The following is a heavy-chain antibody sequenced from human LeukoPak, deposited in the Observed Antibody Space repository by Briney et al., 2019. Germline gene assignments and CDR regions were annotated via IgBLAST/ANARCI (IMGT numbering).Heavy chain of an antibody. D-gene: IGHD6-19*01. CDR1: GYTFTSYG. V-gene: IGHV1-18*01. CDR3: ARASIAVAGLGHFQH. Sequence: ASVKVSCKASGYTFTSYGISWVQQAPGQGFEWMGWISAYNGNTNYAQKLQGRVTMTTDTSTSTAYMELRSLRSDDTAVYYCARASIAVAGLGHFQHWGQGTLVTVSS. J-gene: IGHJ1*01. CDR2: ISAYNGNT.